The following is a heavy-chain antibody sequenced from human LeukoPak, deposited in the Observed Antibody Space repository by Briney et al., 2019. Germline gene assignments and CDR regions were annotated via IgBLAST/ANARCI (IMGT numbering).Heavy chain of an antibody. J-gene: IGHJ4*02. D-gene: IGHD4-23*01. CDR3: ARFTVAAFDY. Sequence: PSETLSLTCTVSRVSINSYYWSWIRQPPGKGLEWIGYIYYSGSTNYNPSLKSRVTMSVDTSKNQFSLKLSSVTAADTAVYFCARFTVAAFDYWGQGTLVTVSS. CDR1: RVSINSYY. CDR2: IYYSGST. V-gene: IGHV4-59*01.